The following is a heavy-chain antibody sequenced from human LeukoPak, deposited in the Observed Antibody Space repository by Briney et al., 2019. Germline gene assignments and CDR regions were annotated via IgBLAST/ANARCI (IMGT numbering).Heavy chain of an antibody. J-gene: IGHJ4*02. D-gene: IGHD4-17*01. CDR3: ANTQGGGGGDYGAFDY. Sequence: ASVKVSCKASGYTFTNYNIDWVRQATGRGPEWMGWMNPNSGNTGYAQEFQGRVTMTRDTSISTAYMELSSLRSEDTAVYYCANTQGGGGGDYGAFDYWGQGTLVTVSS. CDR2: MNPNSGNT. V-gene: IGHV1-8*01. CDR1: GYTFTNYN.